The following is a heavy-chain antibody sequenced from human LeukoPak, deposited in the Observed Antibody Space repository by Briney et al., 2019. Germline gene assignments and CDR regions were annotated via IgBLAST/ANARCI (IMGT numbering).Heavy chain of an antibody. CDR1: GFRFSSYA. Sequence: GSLRLSCAASGFRFSSYAMNWVRQAPGKGLEWVSSISGSGSSTDYADSVKGRFTISRDNSKNTLYLQMNRLRAEDTAIYYCGNPFWNSRVVITKWGRGTLVTVSS. J-gene: IGHJ4*02. D-gene: IGHD3-22*01. CDR3: GNPFWNSRVVITK. V-gene: IGHV3-23*01. CDR2: ISGSGSST.